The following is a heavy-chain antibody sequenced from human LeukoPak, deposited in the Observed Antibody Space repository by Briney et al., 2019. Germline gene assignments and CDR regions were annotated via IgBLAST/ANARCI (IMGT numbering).Heavy chain of an antibody. V-gene: IGHV1-46*01. D-gene: IGHD6-13*01. CDR1: GYMFSGYG. Sequence: VASVQVSCKASGYMFSGYGISWVRQAPGQGLEWMGIINPSGGSTSYAQKFQGRVTMTRDTSTSTVYMELSSLRSEDTAVYYCARIAAAPYYFDYWGQGTLVTVSS. J-gene: IGHJ4*02. CDR2: INPSGGST. CDR3: ARIAAAPYYFDY.